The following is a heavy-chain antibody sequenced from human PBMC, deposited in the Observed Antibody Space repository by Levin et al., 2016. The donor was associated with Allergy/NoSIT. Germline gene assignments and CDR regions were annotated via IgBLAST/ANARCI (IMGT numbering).Heavy chain of an antibody. CDR1: GGPFSGYY. Sequence: SETLSLTCAVYGGPFSGYYWNWIRQPPGKGLEWIGEINHSGSTNYNPSLKSRVTISVDTSKNQFSLKLRSVTAADTAVYYCARGKQLWLNLNNGLDYWGQGTLVTVSS. D-gene: IGHD5-18*01. CDR3: ARGKQLWLNLNNGLDY. CDR2: INHSGST. V-gene: IGHV4-34*01. J-gene: IGHJ4*02.